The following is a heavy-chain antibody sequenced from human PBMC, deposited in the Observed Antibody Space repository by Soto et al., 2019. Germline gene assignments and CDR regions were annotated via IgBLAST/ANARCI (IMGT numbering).Heavy chain of an antibody. CDR2: IYTSGST. D-gene: IGHD3-22*01. J-gene: IGHJ6*02. V-gene: IGHV4-4*07. Sequence: SETLSLTCTVSGGSISSYYWSWIRQPAGKGLEWIGRIYTSGSTNYNPSLKSRVTMSVDTSKNQFSLKLSSVTAADTAVYYCESTYYYDSSGYYYDYYGMDVWGQGTTVTVSS. CDR1: GGSISSYY. CDR3: ESTYYYDSSGYYYDYYGMDV.